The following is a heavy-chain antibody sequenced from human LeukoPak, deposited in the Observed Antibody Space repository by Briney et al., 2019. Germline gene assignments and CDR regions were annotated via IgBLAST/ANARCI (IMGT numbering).Heavy chain of an antibody. V-gene: IGHV4-39*07. D-gene: IGHD6-13*01. CDR1: GGSISSSSYY. CDR2: IYYSGST. CDR3: ARAVRGQQLVLLQYNWFDP. J-gene: IGHJ5*02. Sequence: SETLSLTCTVSGGSISSSSYYWGWIRQPPGKGLEWIGSIYYSGSTYYNPSLKSRVTISVDTSKNQFSLKLSSVTAADTAVYYCARAVRGQQLVLLQYNWFDPWGQGTLVTVSS.